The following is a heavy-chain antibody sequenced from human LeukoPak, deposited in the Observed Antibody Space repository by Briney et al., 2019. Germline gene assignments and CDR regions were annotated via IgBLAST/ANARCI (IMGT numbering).Heavy chain of an antibody. Sequence: ASVKVSCKASGYTFTSYGISWVRQAPGQGLEWRGWISAYNGNTTYPQNLQARVTMTTYTSPSTAYMELRSLRSDDTAVYYCARDRDTAMVDFDYWGQGTLVTVSS. J-gene: IGHJ4*02. D-gene: IGHD5-18*01. CDR2: ISAYNGNT. CDR3: ARDRDTAMVDFDY. CDR1: GYTFTSYG. V-gene: IGHV1-18*01.